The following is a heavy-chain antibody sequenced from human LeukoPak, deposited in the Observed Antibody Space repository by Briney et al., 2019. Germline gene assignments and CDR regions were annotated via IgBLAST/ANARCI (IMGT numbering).Heavy chain of an antibody. J-gene: IGHJ5*02. V-gene: IGHV3-7*03. CDR3: ARDGPYSTSSTHPP. CDR1: GFTFSSSW. D-gene: IGHD6-6*01. CDR2: IKQDGSEK. Sequence: GGSLRLSCAASGFTFSSSWMSWVRQAPGKGLEWVANIKQDGSEKYYVGSVKGRFTISRDSAKNSLYLQVDSLRAEDTAVYYCARDGPYSTSSTHPPWGQGTLVTVSS.